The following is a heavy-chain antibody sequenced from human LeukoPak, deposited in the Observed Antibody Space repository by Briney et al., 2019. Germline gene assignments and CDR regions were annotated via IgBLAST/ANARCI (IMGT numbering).Heavy chain of an antibody. V-gene: IGHV4-39*07. J-gene: IGHJ5*02. CDR2: IYHRGST. CDR1: GGSISSSSYY. Sequence: SETLSLTCTVSGGSISSSSYYWGWIRQAPGKGLEWVGSIYHRGSTYYNPSLKSRVTMSVDTSKNQFSLKLTSVTAADTAVYYCARGVSGSYNWFDPWGQGTLVTVSS. CDR3: ARGVSGSYNWFDP. D-gene: IGHD1-26*01.